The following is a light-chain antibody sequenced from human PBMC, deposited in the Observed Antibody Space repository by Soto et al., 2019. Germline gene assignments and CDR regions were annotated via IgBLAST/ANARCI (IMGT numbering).Light chain of an antibody. CDR1: QSVSNIF. Sequence: EIVLTQSPDTLSLSSGERATLSCRASQSVSNIFLAWYQKRPGQPPRLLIYDASNRATGIPDRFSGSGSGTDFTLTISRLEPEDSAVYYCQQYRSLITFGQGTRLEIK. J-gene: IGKJ5*01. V-gene: IGKV3-20*01. CDR2: DAS. CDR3: QQYRSLIT.